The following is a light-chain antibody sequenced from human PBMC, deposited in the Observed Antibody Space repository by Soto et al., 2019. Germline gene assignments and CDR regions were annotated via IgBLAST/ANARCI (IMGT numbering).Light chain of an antibody. J-gene: IGKJ1*01. CDR3: LQSQQTPGT. V-gene: IGKV2-28*01. Sequence: DIVMTQSPLSLPVTPGEPASISCRSSQSLLFSNVYNYLDWYLQKPGQSPQLLISVSSDWASRVPDRFSGSGSGTDFTLKISRVEAEDVGVYYCLQSQQTPGTCGQGTNVDI. CDR1: QSLLFSNVYNY. CDR2: VSS.